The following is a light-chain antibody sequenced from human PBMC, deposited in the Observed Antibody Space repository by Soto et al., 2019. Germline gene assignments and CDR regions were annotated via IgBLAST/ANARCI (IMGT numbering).Light chain of an antibody. CDR1: QSVSSSY. CDR2: GAS. Sequence: ESVLPQSPGTLSLSPGERAPLSCRARQSVSSSYLAWYQQKPGQAPRLLIFGASSRATGIPDRFSGSGSGTEFTLTISRLQSEDFAVYYCQQHNNWPPITFGQGKRLEIK. J-gene: IGKJ5*01. V-gene: IGKV3-20*01. CDR3: QQHNNWPPIT.